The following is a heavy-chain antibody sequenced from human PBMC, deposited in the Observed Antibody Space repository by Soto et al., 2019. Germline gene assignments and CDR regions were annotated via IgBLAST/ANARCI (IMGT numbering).Heavy chain of an antibody. CDR3: ARLGSSSYFGY. J-gene: IGHJ4*02. D-gene: IGHD6-13*01. CDR2: IYYSGST. CDR1: GGSISNYY. V-gene: IGHV4-59*08. Sequence: QVQLQESGPGLVKPSETLSLTCTVSGGSISNYYWTWIRQPPGKGLEWIGYIYYSGSTNYNPSLKSRLTISVDTSKNQFSLKLSSVTAADTAVYYCARLGSSSYFGYWGQGTRVTVSS.